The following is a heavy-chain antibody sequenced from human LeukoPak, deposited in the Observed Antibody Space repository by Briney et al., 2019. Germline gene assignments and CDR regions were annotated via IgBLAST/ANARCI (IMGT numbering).Heavy chain of an antibody. CDR3: AREGNMIAAFDI. CDR2: ISSGSSII. CDR1: GFTFSSYS. D-gene: IGHD3-22*01. V-gene: IGHV3-48*04. J-gene: IGHJ3*02. Sequence: GGSLRLSCAASGFTFSSYSMNWVRQAPGKGLEWFSYISSGSSIIYYADSVKGRFTISRDNAKNSLYLQMNSLRAEDTAVYYCAREGNMIAAFDIWGQGTMVTVSS.